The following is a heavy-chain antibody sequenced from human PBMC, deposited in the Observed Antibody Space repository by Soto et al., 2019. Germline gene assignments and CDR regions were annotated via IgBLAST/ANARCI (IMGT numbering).Heavy chain of an antibody. V-gene: IGHV3-53*04. CDR3: ARDGPYYYASRMDV. CDR2: LHSGGDT. CDR1: GIPVSSNY. J-gene: IGHJ6*01. D-gene: IGHD3-10*01. Sequence: EVQLVESGGGLVQPGGSLRLSCVASGIPVSSNYMTWVRQAPGKGLEWVSVLHSGGDTYYANSVKGRFTISRHDCTNTLFLQMNSLTAEDTAVYYCARDGPYYYASRMDVW.